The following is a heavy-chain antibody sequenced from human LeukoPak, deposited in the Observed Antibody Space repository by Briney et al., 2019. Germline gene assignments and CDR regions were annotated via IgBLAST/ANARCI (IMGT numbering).Heavy chain of an antibody. D-gene: IGHD1-1*01. CDR1: GGSISSYY. CDR3: ERDRGTWNDDGFDY. J-gene: IGHJ4*02. Sequence: SETLCLTCTVSGGSISSYYWSWIRQPARKGLEWVGRIYISGSTNNNPSVECRVTMSVATSKNQFSLKLSPVTAADTAVYYCERDRGTWNDDGFDYWGRGNLVTVSS. V-gene: IGHV4-4*07. CDR2: IYISGST.